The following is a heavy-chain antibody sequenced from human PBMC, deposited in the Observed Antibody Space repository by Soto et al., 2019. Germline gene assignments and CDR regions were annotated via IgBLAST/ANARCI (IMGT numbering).Heavy chain of an antibody. CDR2: INPSGGST. CDR1: GYTFTSYY. V-gene: IGHV1-46*03. Sequence: ASVKVSCKASGYTFTSYYMHWVRQAPGQGLEWMGIINPSGGSTSYAQKFQGRVTMTRDTSTSTVYMELSSLRSEDTAVYYCARDGYFWSGYLSEYYYYYMDVWGKGTTVTVSS. J-gene: IGHJ6*03. CDR3: ARDGYFWSGYLSEYYYYYMDV. D-gene: IGHD3-3*01.